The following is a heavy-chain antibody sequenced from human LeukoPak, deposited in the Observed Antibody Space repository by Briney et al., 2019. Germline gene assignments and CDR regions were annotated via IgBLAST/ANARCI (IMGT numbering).Heavy chain of an antibody. J-gene: IGHJ3*02. CDR2: IYDSGST. Sequence: SETLSLTCTVSGGSICSYYWRWLRQPPGKGREGIGYIYDSGSTNYNPSLKRRVTISVDTSKRQFSLKLRSVPAADTAVYYCACLTTADAFDIWGQGTMVTVSS. CDR1: GGSICSYY. V-gene: IGHV4-59*01. D-gene: IGHD3-22*01. CDR3: ACLTTADAFDI.